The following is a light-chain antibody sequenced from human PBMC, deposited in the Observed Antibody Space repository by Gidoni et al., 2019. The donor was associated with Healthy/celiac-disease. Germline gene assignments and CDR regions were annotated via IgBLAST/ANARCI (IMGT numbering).Light chain of an antibody. V-gene: IGLV1-40*01. CDR1: SSNIGSGYD. CDR2: GNS. Sequence: QSVLTQPPSVTGAPGQRVTIPCTGSSSNIGSGYDVPWDQQLPGTAPKLLIYGNSNRPSGVPDRFSGSKSGTSASLAITGLQAEDEADYYCQSYDSSLSSWVFGGGTKLTVL. CDR3: QSYDSSLSSWV. J-gene: IGLJ3*02.